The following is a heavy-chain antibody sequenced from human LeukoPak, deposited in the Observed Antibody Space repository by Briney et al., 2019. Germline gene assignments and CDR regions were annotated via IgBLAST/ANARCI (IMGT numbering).Heavy chain of an antibody. CDR2: IAPYNDNA. CDR3: TRDPRHKYGNFDN. D-gene: IGHD2/OR15-2a*01. CDR1: GYNFAIYG. J-gene: IGHJ4*02. Sequence: GASVKVTCKASGYNFAIYGISWVRQAPGQGLVWMGWIAPYNDNANSAQKFQGRLSMTADTSTSTASMELRSLRSDDTAVYYCTRDPRHKYGNFDNWGQGTLVTVSS. V-gene: IGHV1-18*01.